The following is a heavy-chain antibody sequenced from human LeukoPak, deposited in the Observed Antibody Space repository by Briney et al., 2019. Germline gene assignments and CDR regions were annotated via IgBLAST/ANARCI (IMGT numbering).Heavy chain of an antibody. J-gene: IGHJ3*02. CDR1: GGSFSNYH. D-gene: IGHD6-19*01. CDR2: INHSGST. Sequence: SETLSLTCAVYGGSFSNYHWSWIRQPPGQGLEWIGEINHSGSTNYNPSLKSRVTISVDTSKNQFSLKLSSVTAADTAVYYCAREGNEAMAGHEAFDIWGQGTMVTVSS. V-gene: IGHV4-34*01. CDR3: AREGNEAMAGHEAFDI.